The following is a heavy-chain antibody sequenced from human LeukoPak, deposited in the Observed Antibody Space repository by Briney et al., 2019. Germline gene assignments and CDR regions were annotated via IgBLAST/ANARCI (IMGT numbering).Heavy chain of an antibody. V-gene: IGHV4-59*11. D-gene: IGHD1-26*01. CDR2: IYYTGDT. J-gene: IGHJ4*02. Sequence: SETLSLTFPVSGGSISSHYWGWIRQPPGKGLEWIGYIYYTGDTNYIPSLESRVTISVDTSKNQFSLKLGSVTAADTAIYYCVRVVTGSVDYWGQGTLVTVSS. CDR1: GGSISSHY. CDR3: VRVVTGSVDY.